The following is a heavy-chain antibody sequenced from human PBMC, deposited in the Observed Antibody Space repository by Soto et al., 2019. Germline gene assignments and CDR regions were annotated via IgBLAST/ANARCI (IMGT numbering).Heavy chain of an antibody. CDR1: GYTFTSYD. CDR3: ARTTHYYYYMDV. Sequence: ASVKVSCTASGYTFTSYDINWVRQATGQGLEWMGWMNPNSGNTGYAQKFQGRVTMTRNTSISTAYMELSSLRSEDTAVYYCARTTHYYYYMDVWGKGTTVTVSS. J-gene: IGHJ6*03. D-gene: IGHD4-17*01. V-gene: IGHV1-8*01. CDR2: MNPNSGNT.